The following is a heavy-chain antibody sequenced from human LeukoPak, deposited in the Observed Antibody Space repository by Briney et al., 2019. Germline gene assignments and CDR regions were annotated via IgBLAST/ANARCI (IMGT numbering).Heavy chain of an antibody. CDR1: GITVNDIH. CDR3: ARSPGYSDY. D-gene: IGHD3-22*01. J-gene: IGHJ4*02. V-gene: IGHV3-66*01. Sequence: GGSLRLSCAASGITVNDIHMSWVRQAPGKGLEWVSVIYSGGITHHADSVKGRFTISRDNSKNTLYLQMNSLRAEDTAVYYCARSPGYSDYWGQGTLVTVSS. CDR2: IYSGGIT.